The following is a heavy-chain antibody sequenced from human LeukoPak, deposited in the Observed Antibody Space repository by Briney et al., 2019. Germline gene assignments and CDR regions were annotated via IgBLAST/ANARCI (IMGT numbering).Heavy chain of an antibody. CDR1: GFSFSAFE. J-gene: IGHJ4*02. D-gene: IGHD2-15*01. V-gene: IGHV3-48*03. Sequence: GGSLRLSCAASGFSFSAFEMNWVRQAPGKGLEWISHFSTGGRTIYYADSVKGRFTISRDNAKNSLYLQMNSLRGEDTGVYYCARGSGYVLDYWTQGTLVTVSS. CDR3: ARGSGYVLDY. CDR2: FSTGGRTI.